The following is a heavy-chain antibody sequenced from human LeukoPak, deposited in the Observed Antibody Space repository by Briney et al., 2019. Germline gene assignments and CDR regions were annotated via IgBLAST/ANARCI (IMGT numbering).Heavy chain of an antibody. J-gene: IGHJ5*01. CDR3: ARGRGSGNYNWFDS. V-gene: IGHV3-23*01. CDR1: GFTFSSYA. CDR2: ISSGGTNT. D-gene: IGHD3-10*01. Sequence: GGSLRLSCAASGFTFSSYAMNWVRQAPGKGLGWVSVISSGGTNTYYADPVKGRFTVSRDNSKNTMYLQMKSLRAEDTAVYYCARGRGSGNYNWFDSWGQGTLVTVSS.